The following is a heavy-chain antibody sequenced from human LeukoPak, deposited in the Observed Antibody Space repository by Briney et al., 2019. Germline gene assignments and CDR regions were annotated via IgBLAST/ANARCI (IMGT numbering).Heavy chain of an antibody. CDR1: GGSISSGGYS. CDR2: IYSSGST. J-gene: IGHJ5*02. V-gene: IGHV4-30-4*07. CDR3: ARLDRIVVVAANTRGDWFDP. D-gene: IGHD2-15*01. Sequence: SETLSLTCAVSGGSISSGGYSWSWIRQPPGKGLEWIGYIYSSGSTNYNPSLKSRLTISVDTSKNQFSLKLSSVTAADTAMYYCARLDRIVVVAANTRGDWFDPWGQGTLVTVSS.